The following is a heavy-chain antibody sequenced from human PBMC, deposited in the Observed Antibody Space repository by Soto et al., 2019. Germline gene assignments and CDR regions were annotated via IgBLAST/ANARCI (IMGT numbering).Heavy chain of an antibody. Sequence: PGGSLRLSCAASGFTFSYYHMSWIRQAPGKGLEWVSYISSSSSYTNYADSVKGRFTISRDNAKNSLYLQMNSLRAEDTAVYYCAREDCSGGSCYGMDVWGQGTTVTVSS. D-gene: IGHD2-15*01. J-gene: IGHJ6*02. V-gene: IGHV3-11*06. CDR3: AREDCSGGSCYGMDV. CDR1: GFTFSYYH. CDR2: ISSSSSYT.